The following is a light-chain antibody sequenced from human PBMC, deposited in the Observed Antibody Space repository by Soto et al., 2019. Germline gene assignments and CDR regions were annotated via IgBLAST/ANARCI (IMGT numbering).Light chain of an antibody. CDR1: SSNIKTNG. Sequence: QSVLAQPPSASGTPGQTVTISCSGGSSNIKTNGVSWYQQLPGAAPKLLIYSNSQRPSGAPDRFSGSKSGTSASLAISGPQSEDEATYHCSTWDDSLNGLIFGGGTKVTVL. CDR2: SNS. J-gene: IGLJ2*01. CDR3: STWDDSLNGLI. V-gene: IGLV1-44*01.